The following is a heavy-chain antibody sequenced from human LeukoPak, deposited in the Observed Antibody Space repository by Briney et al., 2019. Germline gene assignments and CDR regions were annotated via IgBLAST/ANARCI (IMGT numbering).Heavy chain of an antibody. D-gene: IGHD6-13*01. CDR2: ISGSGGST. CDR3: AKIRSSSWYQSYFDY. CDR1: GFIISSYA. V-gene: IGHV3-23*01. Sequence: GGSLRLSCAASGFIISSYARSWVRQAPGKGLEWVSAISGSGGSTYYADSVRGRFTISRDNSKNTLYLQMNSLRAEDTAVYYCAKIRSSSWYQSYFDYWGQGTLVTVSS. J-gene: IGHJ4*02.